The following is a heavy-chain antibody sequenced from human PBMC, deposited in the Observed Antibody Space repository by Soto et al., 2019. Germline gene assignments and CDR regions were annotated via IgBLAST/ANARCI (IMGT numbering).Heavy chain of an antibody. CDR1: GYTFTGYY. CDR3: AKDNSPKYYYDSSGYFTRPYFDY. D-gene: IGHD3-22*01. J-gene: IGHJ4*02. CDR2: INPNSGGT. V-gene: IGHV1-2*04. Sequence: GPVKVSCKASGYTFTGYYMHWVRQAPGQGLEWMGWINPNSGGTNYAQKFQGWVTMTRDTSISTAYMELNSLRAEDTAVYYCAKDNSPKYYYDSSGYFTRPYFDYWGQGTLVTVSS.